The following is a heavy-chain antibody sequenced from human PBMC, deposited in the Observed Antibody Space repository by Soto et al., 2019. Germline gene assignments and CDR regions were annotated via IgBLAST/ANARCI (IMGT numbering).Heavy chain of an antibody. J-gene: IGHJ4*02. CDR3: VRSSIENRIFMYPFDC. Sequence: SETLSLTCTVAGGSISNYYSSCIRQPPGKGLEWIGYIYYSGSTNYNPSLKSRVTISLDTSKNQFSLRLTSVTAADTAVYFCVRSSIENRIFMYPFDCWGLGTLVTVS. CDR1: GGSISNYY. CDR2: IYYSGST. V-gene: IGHV4-59*08. D-gene: IGHD3-9*01.